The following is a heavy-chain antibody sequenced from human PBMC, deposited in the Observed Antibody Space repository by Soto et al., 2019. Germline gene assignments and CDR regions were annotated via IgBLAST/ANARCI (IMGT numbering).Heavy chain of an antibody. V-gene: IGHV3-15*01. D-gene: IGHD4-4*01. J-gene: IGHJ4*02. CDR3: TTDRFYSRADH. CDR2: IKSKSDGGTT. CDR1: GFSFSSAW. Sequence: GGSLRLSCAASGFSFSSAWISWVRQTPEKGLEWVGRIKSKSDGGTTDYAAPVKGRFTISRDDSENTLYLQMNSLKTEDTAVYYCTTDRFYSRADHWGQGTLVTV.